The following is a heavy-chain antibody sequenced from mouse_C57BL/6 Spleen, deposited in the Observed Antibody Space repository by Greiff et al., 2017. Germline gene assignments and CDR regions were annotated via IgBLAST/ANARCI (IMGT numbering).Heavy chain of an antibody. CDR3: AKHEDGNYDGWYFDV. Sequence: VQLQESGPGLVAPSQSLSITCTASGFSLTSYGVDWVRQPPGKGLEWLGVIWGGGSTNYNSAHMPRLSISKDNSKSQVFLKMNSLQTDETAMYYCAKHEDGNYDGWYFDVWGTGTTVTVSS. V-gene: IGHV2-9*01. D-gene: IGHD2-1*01. CDR2: IWGGGST. CDR1: GFSLTSYG. J-gene: IGHJ1*03.